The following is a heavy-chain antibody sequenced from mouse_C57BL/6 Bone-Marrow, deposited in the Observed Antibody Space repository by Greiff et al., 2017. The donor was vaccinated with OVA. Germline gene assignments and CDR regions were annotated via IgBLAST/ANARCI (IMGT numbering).Heavy chain of an antibody. CDR3: AKNEDDGYSWFAY. V-gene: IGHV2-4*01. D-gene: IGHD2-3*01. CDR2: IWSGGST. J-gene: IGHJ3*01. Sequence: VKLMESGPGLVQPSQSLSITCTVSGFSLTSYGVHWVRQPPGKGLEWLGVIWSGGSTDYNAAFISRLSISKDNSKSQVFFKMNSLQADDTAIYYCAKNEDDGYSWFAYWGQGTLVTVSA. CDR1: GFSLTSYG.